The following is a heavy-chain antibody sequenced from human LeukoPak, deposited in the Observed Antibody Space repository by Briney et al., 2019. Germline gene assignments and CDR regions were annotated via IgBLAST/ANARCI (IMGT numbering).Heavy chain of an antibody. CDR1: GFSVSNNY. CDR3: ARVWGYSFDY. V-gene: IGHV3-21*01. J-gene: IGHJ4*02. D-gene: IGHD5-18*01. Sequence: PGGSLRLSCVASGFSVSNNYMTWVRQAPGKGLEWVSSISSSSSYIYYADSVKGRFTISRDNAKNSLYLQMNSLRAEDTAVYYCARVWGYSFDYWGQGTLVTVSS. CDR2: ISSSSSYI.